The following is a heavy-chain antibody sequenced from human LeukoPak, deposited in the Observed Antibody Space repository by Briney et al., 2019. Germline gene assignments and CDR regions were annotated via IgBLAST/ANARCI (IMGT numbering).Heavy chain of an antibody. CDR1: GFTFSSHA. J-gene: IGHJ4*02. D-gene: IGHD6-19*01. V-gene: IGHV3-23*01. CDR2: ISGNGANT. CDR3: ARSTHSSGRRDY. Sequence: GGSLRLSCAPSGFTFSSHAMSWVRQAPGKGLEWVSGISGNGANTYYADSVKGRFTISRDNSKNTLYLQMNSLRAEDTAVYYCARSTHSSGRRDYWGQGTLLTVSS.